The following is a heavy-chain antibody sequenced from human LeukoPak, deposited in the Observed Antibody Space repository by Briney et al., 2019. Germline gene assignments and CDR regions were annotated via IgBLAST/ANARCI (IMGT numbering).Heavy chain of an antibody. CDR1: GFTFSNAY. CDR2: INGDGSST. V-gene: IGHV3-74*01. Sequence: GGSLRLSCAASGFTFSNAYMNWVRQAPGTGLVWVSRINGDGSSTSYADFVKGRFTISRDNAKNTLYLQMNSLRAEETAIYYCARDKGYSIDQWGQGTLVTVSS. D-gene: IGHD5-18*01. CDR3: ARDKGYSIDQ. J-gene: IGHJ5*02.